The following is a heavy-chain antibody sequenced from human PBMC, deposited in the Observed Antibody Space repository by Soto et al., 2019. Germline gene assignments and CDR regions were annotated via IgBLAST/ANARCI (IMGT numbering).Heavy chain of an antibody. CDR2: ISSRSSYI. CDR3: ARVRSIYYYDSSGLDY. D-gene: IGHD3-22*01. CDR1: GFTFSSYS. Sequence: EVQLVESGGGLVKPGGSLRLSCAASGFTFSSYSMNWVRQAPGKGLEWVSCISSRSSYIYYADSVKGRLTITRDNAKNSLYLQMNRLRAEDTAVYYCARVRSIYYYDSSGLDYWGQGTLVTVSS. V-gene: IGHV3-21*01. J-gene: IGHJ4*02.